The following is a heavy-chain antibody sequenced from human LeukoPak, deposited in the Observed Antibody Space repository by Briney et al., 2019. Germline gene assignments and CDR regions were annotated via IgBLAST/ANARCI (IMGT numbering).Heavy chain of an antibody. CDR2: ISTNGDST. V-gene: IGHV3-64D*06. D-gene: IGHD2-8*02. CDR1: GFTFSSSA. CDR3: ASSHCTAGSCNWFDP. Sequence: PGGSLRLSCSASGFTFSSSAMSWVRQAPGKGLEYVSAISTNGDSTYYADSVKGRFSISRDNSKNTLYLQMSSLRAEDTAVYYCASSHCTAGSCNWFDPWGQGTLVTVSP. J-gene: IGHJ5*02.